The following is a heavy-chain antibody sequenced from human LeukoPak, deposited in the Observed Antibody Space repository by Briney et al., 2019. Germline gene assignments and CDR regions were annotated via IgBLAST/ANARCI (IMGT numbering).Heavy chain of an antibody. CDR3: ARDYDVLTAYPPTQLFDP. D-gene: IGHD3-9*01. V-gene: IGHV4-34*01. Sequence: PSETLSLTCAVYGGSFSGYYWSWIRQPPGKGLEWIGEINRSGSTNYNPSLKSRVTISVDTSKNQFSLKLSSVTAADTAVYYCARDYDVLTAYPPTQLFDPWGQGTLVTVSS. CDR2: INRSGST. CDR1: GGSFSGYY. J-gene: IGHJ5*02.